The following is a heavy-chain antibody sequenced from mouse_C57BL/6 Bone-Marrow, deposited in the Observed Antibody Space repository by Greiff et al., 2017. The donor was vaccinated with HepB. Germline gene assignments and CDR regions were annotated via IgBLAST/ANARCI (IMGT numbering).Heavy chain of an antibody. CDR3: AIDRFYYYFYY. D-gene: IGHD2-1*01. CDR1: GFTFSTSG. J-gene: IGHJ2*01. Sequence: EVMLVESGGDLVKPGGSLKLSCVASGFTFSTSGMSWVRQTPDKRLEWVATINTGGTYTYYPDSVKGRFTISKDTAKSTLFLHMSSLKSEDTAIYYCAIDRFYYYFYYWGQGTTLTVSS. CDR2: INTGGTYT. V-gene: IGHV5-6*01.